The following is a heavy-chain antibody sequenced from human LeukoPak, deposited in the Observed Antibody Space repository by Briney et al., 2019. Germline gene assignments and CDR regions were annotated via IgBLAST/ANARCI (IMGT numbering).Heavy chain of an antibody. J-gene: IGHJ5*02. Sequence: SETLSLTCTVSGGSISSYYWSWIRQPPGTGLEWIGYIYYSGSTNYNPSLKSRVTISVDTSKNQFSLKLSSVTAADTAVYYCATGQGEVWFDPWGQGTLVTVSS. CDR2: IYYSGST. D-gene: IGHD3-16*01. CDR3: ATGQGEVWFDP. CDR1: GGSISSYY. V-gene: IGHV4-59*01.